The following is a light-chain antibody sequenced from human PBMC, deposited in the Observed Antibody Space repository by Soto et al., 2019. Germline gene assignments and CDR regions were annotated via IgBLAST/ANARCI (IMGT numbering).Light chain of an antibody. J-gene: IGKJ4*01. CDR3: QQYGRPLT. V-gene: IGKV3-20*01. Sequence: EIVLTQSPGTLSLYPGGRATLSCRASQSVRSSYLAWYQQRPGQAPRLLIFGASFRATCIPDRFSGSGSATDFTLTISRLEPEDFAVYYCQQYGRPLTFGGGTKVEIK. CDR1: QSVRSSY. CDR2: GAS.